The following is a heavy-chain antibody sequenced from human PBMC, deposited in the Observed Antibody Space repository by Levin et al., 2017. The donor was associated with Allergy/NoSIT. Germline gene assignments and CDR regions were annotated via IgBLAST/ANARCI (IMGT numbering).Heavy chain of an antibody. Sequence: GGSLRLSCAASGFTFSSYAMHWVRQAPGKGLEWVAVISYDGSNKYYADSVKGRFTISRDNSKNTLYLQMNSLRAEDTAVYYCARDERSTSCYLHQHQYSSSWSCSHYYGMDVWGQGTTVTVSS. CDR1: GFTFSSYA. CDR2: ISYDGSNK. D-gene: IGHD2-2*01. J-gene: IGHJ6*02. CDR3: ARDERSTSCYLHQHQYSSSWSCSHYYGMDV. V-gene: IGHV3-30-3*01.